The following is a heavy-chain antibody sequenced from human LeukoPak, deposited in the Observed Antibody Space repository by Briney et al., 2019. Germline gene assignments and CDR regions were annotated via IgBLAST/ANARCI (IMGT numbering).Heavy chain of an antibody. CDR2: IYSGGST. V-gene: IGHV3-66*01. D-gene: IGHD3-3*01. Sequence: GGSLRLSCAASGFTVSSNYMSWVRQAPGKGLEWVSVIYSGGSTYYADSVKGGFTISRDNSKNTLYLQMNSLRAEDTAVYYCASRHRRFLDYWGQGTLVTVSS. J-gene: IGHJ4*02. CDR1: GFTVSSNY. CDR3: ASRHRRFLDY.